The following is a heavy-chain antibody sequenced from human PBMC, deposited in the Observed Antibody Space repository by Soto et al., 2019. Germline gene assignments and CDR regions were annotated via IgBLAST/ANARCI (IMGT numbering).Heavy chain of an antibody. J-gene: IGHJ5*02. Sequence: PSETLSLTCAVYGGSFSGYDLSWIRQPPGKGLEWIGEINHSGSTNYNPSLKSRVTISVDTSKNQFSLKLSSVTAADTAVYYCARGPGNYDFWSGYYHTWFDPWGQGTLVTVSS. V-gene: IGHV4-34*01. D-gene: IGHD3-3*01. CDR1: GGSFSGYD. CDR3: ARGPGNYDFWSGYYHTWFDP. CDR2: INHSGST.